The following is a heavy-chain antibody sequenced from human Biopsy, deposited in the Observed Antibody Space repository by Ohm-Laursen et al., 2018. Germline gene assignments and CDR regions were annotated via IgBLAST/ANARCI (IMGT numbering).Heavy chain of an antibody. CDR1: GFNFGNSG. CDR3: SKWTGGYSYSSL. V-gene: IGHV3-49*03. Sequence: SLRLSCAASGFNFGNSGMGWLRQAPGKGLECVGLIRSESSGGTREYAAPVKGRFTVSRDDSKSIAYLDMNSLKTEDTAMYYCSKWTGGYSYSSLWGRGTLVTVSS. CDR2: IRSESSGGTR. J-gene: IGHJ4*02. D-gene: IGHD5-12*01.